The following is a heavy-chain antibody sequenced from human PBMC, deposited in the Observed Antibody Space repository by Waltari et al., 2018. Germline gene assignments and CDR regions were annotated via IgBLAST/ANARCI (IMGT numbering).Heavy chain of an antibody. J-gene: IGHJ4*02. D-gene: IGHD3-3*01. CDR1: GVSISDYS. CDR2: ITRTGDT. V-gene: IGHV4-34*02. Sequence: QVHLQQWGAGLVQPSETLSLTCAVSGVSISDYSWSWIRQPPGKGLAWIGEITRTGDTTYRTSLRSRLTLSLDASESQVSLEVASVASTDTAVYYWARGWWEWLIPTFDDWGEGTLLTVSS. CDR3: ARGWWEWLIPTFDD.